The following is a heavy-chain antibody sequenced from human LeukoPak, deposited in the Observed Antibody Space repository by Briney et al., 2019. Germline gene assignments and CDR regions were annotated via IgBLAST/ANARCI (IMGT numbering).Heavy chain of an antibody. Sequence: PGRSLRLSCAASGFTFSSNGMHWVRQAPGKELEWVAVIWYDGSNKYYADSVKGRFTISRDNSKNTLYLQMNSLRAEDTAVYYCARDRYYDSSGYPSDWGQGTLVTVSS. CDR1: GFTFSSNG. CDR2: IWYDGSNK. J-gene: IGHJ4*02. V-gene: IGHV3-33*01. D-gene: IGHD3-22*01. CDR3: ARDRYYDSSGYPSD.